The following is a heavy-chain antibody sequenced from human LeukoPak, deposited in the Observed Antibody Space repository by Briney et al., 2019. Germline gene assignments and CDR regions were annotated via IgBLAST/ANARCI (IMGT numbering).Heavy chain of an antibody. Sequence: GGSLRLSCAASGFTFSSYAMHWVRQAPGKGLEWVAVISYDGSNKHYADSVKGRFTISRDNSKNTLYLQMNSLRAEDTAVYYCAKDDYWGQGTLVTVSS. J-gene: IGHJ4*02. CDR3: AKDDY. V-gene: IGHV3-30-3*01. CDR2: ISYDGSNK. CDR1: GFTFSSYA.